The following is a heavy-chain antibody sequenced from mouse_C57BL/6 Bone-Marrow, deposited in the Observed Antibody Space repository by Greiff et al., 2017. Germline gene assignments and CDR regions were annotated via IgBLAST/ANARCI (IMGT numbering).Heavy chain of an antibody. D-gene: IGHD1-1*01. CDR1: GYTFTDYY. V-gene: IGHV1-19*01. CDR2: INPYNGGT. J-gene: IGHJ2*01. Sequence: VQLKQSGPVLVKPGASVKMSCKASGYTFTDYYMNWVKQSHGKSLEWIGVINPYNGGTSYNQKFKGTSTLTVDKSSSTAYMELNSLTSEDSAVYYCARFPRGSSDDWGQGTTLTVSS. CDR3: ARFPRGSSDD.